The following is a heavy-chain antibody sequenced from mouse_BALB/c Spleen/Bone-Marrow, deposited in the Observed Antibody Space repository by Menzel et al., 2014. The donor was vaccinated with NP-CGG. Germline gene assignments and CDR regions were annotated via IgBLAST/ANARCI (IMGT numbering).Heavy chain of an antibody. Sequence: EVQRVESGGGLVKPGGSLKLSCAASGFTFGSYTMSWVRQTPEKRLEWVATISSGGSYTYYPDSVKGRFTISRDNAKNTLYLQVSSLKSEDTAMYYCTRDGKGNYDYAMDYWGQGTSVTVSS. CDR2: ISSGGSYT. CDR1: GFTFGSYT. V-gene: IGHV5-6-4*01. D-gene: IGHD2-1*01. CDR3: TRDGKGNYDYAMDY. J-gene: IGHJ4*01.